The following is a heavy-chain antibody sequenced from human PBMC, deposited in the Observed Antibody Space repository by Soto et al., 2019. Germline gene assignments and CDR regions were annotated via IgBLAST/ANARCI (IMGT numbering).Heavy chain of an antibody. CDR2: ISAYNGNT. J-gene: IGHJ3*02. D-gene: IGHD3-22*01. V-gene: IGHV1-18*01. CDR3: ARDRGGYYDSSGYYAFDI. CDR1: GYTFTSYG. Sequence: QVQLVQSGAEVKKPGASVKVSCKASGYTFTSYGISWVRQAPGQGLEWMGWISAYNGNTNYAQKLQGRVTMTTDTSTSTAYMELRSLRSGDTAVYYCARDRGGYYDSSGYYAFDIWGQGTMVTVSS.